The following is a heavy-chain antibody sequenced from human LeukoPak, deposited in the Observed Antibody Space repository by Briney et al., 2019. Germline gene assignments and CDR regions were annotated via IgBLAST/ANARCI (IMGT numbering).Heavy chain of an antibody. CDR1: GFTFSTYA. CDR3: ARDTPNSAAYYDFWSGYYPTPYFDY. D-gene: IGHD3-3*01. V-gene: IGHV3-11*01. J-gene: IGHJ4*02. CDR2: ISSSGSTI. Sequence: PGGSLRLSCAASGFTFSTYAMSWIRQAPGKGLEWVSYISSSGSTIYYADSVKGRFTISRDNAKNSLYLQMNSLRAEDTAVYYCARDTPNSAAYYDFWSGYYPTPYFDYWGQGTLVTVSS.